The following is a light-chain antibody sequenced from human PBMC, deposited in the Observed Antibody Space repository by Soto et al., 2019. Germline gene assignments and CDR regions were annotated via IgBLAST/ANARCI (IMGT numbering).Light chain of an antibody. CDR3: QQYNNYSPT. V-gene: IGKV1-5*01. CDR2: DAS. CDR1: QSISSW. Sequence: DIQMTQSPSTLSASVGDRVTITCRASQSISSWLAWYQQKPGKAPKLLIYDASSLESGVPSRFSGSGSGTELTLTISSLQPDDFATYYCQQYNNYSPTFGQGTKVEIK. J-gene: IGKJ1*01.